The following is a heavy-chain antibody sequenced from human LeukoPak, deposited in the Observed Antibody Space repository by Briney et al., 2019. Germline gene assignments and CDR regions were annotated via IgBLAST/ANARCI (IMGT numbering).Heavy chain of an antibody. V-gene: IGHV3-23*01. Sequence: GGSLRLSCAASGFTFSGYAMTWVRQAPGKGLEWVSGTSGSGGSTHYADSVKGRFTISRDNSKNTLYLQMNSLRAEDTAVYYCAKVAGYSYVYYIDYWGQGTLVTVSS. CDR1: GFTFSGYA. D-gene: IGHD5-18*01. CDR2: TSGSGGST. J-gene: IGHJ4*02. CDR3: AKVAGYSYVYYIDY.